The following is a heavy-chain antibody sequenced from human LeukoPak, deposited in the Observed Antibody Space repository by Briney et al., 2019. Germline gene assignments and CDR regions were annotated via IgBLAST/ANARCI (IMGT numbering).Heavy chain of an antibody. CDR3: ARIYCSSTSCYQYYYYMDV. J-gene: IGHJ6*03. V-gene: IGHV1-18*01. D-gene: IGHD2-2*01. CDR2: ISAYNGNT. CDR1: GYTFTSYG. Sequence: PGASVKVSCKASGYTFTSYGISWVRQAPGQGLEWMGWISAYNGNTNYAQKLQGRVTMTTDTSTSTAYMELRSLRSDDTAVYYCARIYCSSTSCYQYYYYMDVWGKGTTVTVSS.